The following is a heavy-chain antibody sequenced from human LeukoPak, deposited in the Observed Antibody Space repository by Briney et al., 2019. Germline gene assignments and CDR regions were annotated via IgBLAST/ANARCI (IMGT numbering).Heavy chain of an antibody. CDR2: IDRDGSVR. D-gene: IGHD6-13*01. CDR1: GFSFSTYW. V-gene: IGHV3-7*01. J-gene: IGHJ4*02. CDR3: ARDPGSSSFDL. Sequence: PGGSLRLSCSASGFSFSTYWMSWVRQTPETGLEFVANIDRDGSVRNYMDSLRGRSTISRDNAKKSMYLGINSLRADDTAVYYCARDPGSSSFDLWGRGALVTVSS.